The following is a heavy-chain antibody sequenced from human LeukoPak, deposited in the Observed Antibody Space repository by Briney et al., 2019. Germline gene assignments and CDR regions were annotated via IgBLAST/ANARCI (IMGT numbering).Heavy chain of an antibody. CDR2: INHSGST. D-gene: IGHD1-1*01. V-gene: IGHV4-34*01. CDR3: ASAIRTQLEGDFDY. Sequence: SETLSLTCAVYGGSFSGYYWSWIRQPPGKGLEGIGEINHSGSTNYNPSLKSRVTISVDTSKNQFSLKLSSVTAADTAVYYCASAIRTQLEGDFDYWGQGTLVTVSS. CDR1: GGSFSGYY. J-gene: IGHJ4*02.